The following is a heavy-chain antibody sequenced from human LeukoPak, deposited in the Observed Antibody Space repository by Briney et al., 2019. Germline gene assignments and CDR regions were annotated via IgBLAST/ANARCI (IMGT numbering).Heavy chain of an antibody. V-gene: IGHV7-4-1*02. CDR3: ARDLLTITIFGVDAFDI. CDR1: GYTFTSYA. J-gene: IGHJ3*02. D-gene: IGHD3-3*01. Sequence: ASVKVSCKASGYTFTSYAMNWVRQAPGQGLEWMGWINTNTGNPTYAQGFTGRFVFSLDTSVSTAYLRISSLKAEDTAVYYCARDLLTITIFGVDAFDIWGQGTMVTVSS. CDR2: INTNTGNP.